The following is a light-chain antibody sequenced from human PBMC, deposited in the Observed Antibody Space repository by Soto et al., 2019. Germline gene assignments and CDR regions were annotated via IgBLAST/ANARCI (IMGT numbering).Light chain of an antibody. V-gene: IGLV2-14*03. CDR3: NSYTSSGTYVL. J-gene: IGLJ2*01. CDR1: SSDVGGYSY. CDR2: DVD. Sequence: QSVLTQPASVSGSPGQSITISCTGSSSDVGGYSYVSWYQHHPGKAPKLMIYDVDVRPSGVSNRFSGSKSGNTASLTISGLQAEDEADYYCNSYTSSGTYVLFGGGTKLTVL.